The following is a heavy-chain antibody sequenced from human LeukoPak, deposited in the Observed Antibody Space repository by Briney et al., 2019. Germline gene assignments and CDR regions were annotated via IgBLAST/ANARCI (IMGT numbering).Heavy chain of an antibody. J-gene: IGHJ6*04. V-gene: IGHV3-48*03. D-gene: IGHD3-10*02. Sequence: GGALRLSRAASRFTLSRYEMNWVRQAPGKGLEWVSYISSSCRTIYYVDSVKGRFTISRDNAKNSLYLQMNSLRAEDTAVYYCAELGITMIGGVWGKGTTVTISS. CDR3: AELGITMIGGV. CDR1: RFTLSRYE. CDR2: ISSSCRTI.